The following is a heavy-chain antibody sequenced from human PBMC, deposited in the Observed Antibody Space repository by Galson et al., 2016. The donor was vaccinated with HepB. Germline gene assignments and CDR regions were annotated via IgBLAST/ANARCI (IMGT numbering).Heavy chain of an antibody. CDR3: ARAETNWDGTGDHWFDP. V-gene: IGHV6-1*01. CDR2: TYYRSKWWN. J-gene: IGHJ5*02. D-gene: IGHD7-27*01. CDR1: GDSVSSNTAA. Sequence: CAISGDSVSSNTAAWNWIRQSPSRGLEWLGRTYYRSKWWNTYAVSVKSRITINPDTSKNQFSLQLNSVTPEDTAVYYCARAETNWDGTGDHWFDPWGQGTLVTVSA.